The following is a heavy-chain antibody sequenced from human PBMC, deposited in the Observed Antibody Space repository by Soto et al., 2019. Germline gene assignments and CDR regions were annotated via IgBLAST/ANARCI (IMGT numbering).Heavy chain of an antibody. D-gene: IGHD4-17*01. V-gene: IGHV4-39*01. Sequence: SETLSLTCAVSGGSISSSNWWSWVRQPPGKGLEWIGSIYYSGSTYYNPSLKSRVTISVDTSKNQFSLKLSSVTAADTAVYYCARRPSTTDYYYYGMDVWGQGTKVTVSS. CDR1: GGSISSSNW. CDR3: ARRPSTTDYYYYGMDV. J-gene: IGHJ6*02. CDR2: IYYSGST.